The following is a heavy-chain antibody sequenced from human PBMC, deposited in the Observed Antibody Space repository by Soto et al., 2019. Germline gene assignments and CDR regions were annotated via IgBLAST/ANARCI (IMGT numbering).Heavy chain of an antibody. CDR2: IYYSGST. D-gene: IGHD5-12*01. CDR3: ARGGGYSGYKFDY. J-gene: IGHJ4*02. CDR1: GGSISSYY. V-gene: IGHV4-59*01. Sequence: PSETLSLTCTVSGGSISSYYWSWIRQPPGKGLEWIGYIYYSGSTNYNPSLKSRVTISVDTSKNQFSLKLSSVTAADTAVYYCARGGGYSGYKFDYWGQGTLVTVSS.